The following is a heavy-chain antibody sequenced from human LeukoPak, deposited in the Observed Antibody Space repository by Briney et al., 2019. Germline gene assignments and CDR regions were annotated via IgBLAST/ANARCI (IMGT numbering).Heavy chain of an antibody. CDR3: AKDGGYDLYYYYMDV. CDR2: ISGSGGST. CDR1: GFTFSSYA. J-gene: IGHJ6*03. V-gene: IGHV3-23*01. Sequence: GGSLRLSCAVSGFTFSSYAMSWVRQAPGKGLEWVSAISGSGGSTYYADSVKGRFTISRDNSKNTLYLQMNSLRAEDTAVYYCAKDGGYDLYYYYMDVWGKGTTVTVSS. D-gene: IGHD3-3*01.